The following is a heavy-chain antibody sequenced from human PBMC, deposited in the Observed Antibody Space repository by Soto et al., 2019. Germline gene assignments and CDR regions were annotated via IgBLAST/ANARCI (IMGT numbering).Heavy chain of an antibody. CDR2: ISYDGSSK. V-gene: IGHV3-30-3*01. D-gene: IGHD6-13*01. J-gene: IGHJ6*02. CDR1: GFTFSSYA. Sequence: QVQLVESGGGVVQPGRSLRLSCAASGFTFSSYAMHWVRQAPGKGLEWVAVISYDGSSKYYSDSVKGRFSNSRDNSKNTLYVQMNSLRAEDTAVYYCARDLVMGSSSWLYYYYYGMDVWGQGTTVTVSS. CDR3: ARDLVMGSSSWLYYYYYGMDV.